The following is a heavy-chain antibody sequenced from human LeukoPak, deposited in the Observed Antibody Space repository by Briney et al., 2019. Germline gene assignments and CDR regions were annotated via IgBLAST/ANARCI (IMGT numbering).Heavy chain of an antibody. CDR3: VRELVGGYFDY. D-gene: IGHD1-26*01. J-gene: IGHJ4*02. CDR2: INPSDGST. Sequence: VASVKVSCKTSGYTFNSYLAHWVRQAPGQGLEWMGIINPSDGSTSYAQKFQGRVAMTRDTSTSTVYMELSSLRSDDTAVYYCVRELVGGYFDYWGQGTLVTVSS. CDR1: GYTFNSYL. V-gene: IGHV1-46*02.